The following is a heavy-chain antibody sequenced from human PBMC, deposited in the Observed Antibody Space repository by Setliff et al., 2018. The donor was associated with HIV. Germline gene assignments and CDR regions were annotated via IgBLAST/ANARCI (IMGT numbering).Heavy chain of an antibody. Sequence: HPGGSLRLSCEASGFTFDSYGMRWVRQAPGKGLEWVATVSYDGNYKFYTDSVEGRFTVSRDNSKNTLYLQMNSLRAEDTAVYYCAQIWFGGAHFRWGQGTLVTVSS. CDR3: AQIWFGGAHFR. CDR2: VSYDGNYK. CDR1: GFTFDSYG. V-gene: IGHV3-30*18. J-gene: IGHJ4*02. D-gene: IGHD3-10*01.